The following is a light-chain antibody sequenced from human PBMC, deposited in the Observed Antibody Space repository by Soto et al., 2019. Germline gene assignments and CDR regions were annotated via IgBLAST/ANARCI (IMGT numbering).Light chain of an antibody. CDR3: QQSYNTPIT. CDR2: ATS. Sequence: DIQMTQSPSSLSASLVDGVTITCRASQTISNYLNWYQQKPGRAPELLVYATSSLQSGVPSRFTGSGSGTHFTLTISGLQPADFATYFCQQSYNTPITFGQGTRLEIK. J-gene: IGKJ5*01. V-gene: IGKV1-39*01. CDR1: QTISNY.